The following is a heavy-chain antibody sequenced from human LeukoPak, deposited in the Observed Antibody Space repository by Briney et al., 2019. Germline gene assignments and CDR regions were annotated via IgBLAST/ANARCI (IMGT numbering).Heavy chain of an antibody. D-gene: IGHD5-24*01. CDR3: AKDRWMDTLITRPFDH. CDR2: IRDDGNNA. Sequence: GGSLRLSCAASGFTFSSYDMHWVRQAPGKGLEWVAFIRDDGNNAYYADSVKGRFTISRDNSKSTLYMQKNSLRDDDTAVYYCAKDRWMDTLITRPFDHWGQGTLVTVSS. V-gene: IGHV3-30*02. J-gene: IGHJ4*02. CDR1: GFTFSSYD.